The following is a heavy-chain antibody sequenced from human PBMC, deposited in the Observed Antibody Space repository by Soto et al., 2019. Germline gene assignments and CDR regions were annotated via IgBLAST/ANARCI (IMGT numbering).Heavy chain of an antibody. J-gene: IGHJ6*02. CDR3: AKDHVGMATIDDYYGMDV. CDR1: GFTFSSYA. Sequence: EVQLLESGGGLVQPGGSLRLSCAASGFTFSSYAMSWVRQAPGKGLEWVSAISGSGGSTYYADSVKGRFTISRDNSKNTLYLQMNSLRAEDTAVYYCAKDHVGMATIDDYYGMDVWGQGTTVTVSS. V-gene: IGHV3-23*01. CDR2: ISGSGGST. D-gene: IGHD5-12*01.